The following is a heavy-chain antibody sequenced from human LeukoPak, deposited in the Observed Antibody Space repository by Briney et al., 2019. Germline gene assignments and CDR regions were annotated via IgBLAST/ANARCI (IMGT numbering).Heavy chain of an antibody. V-gene: IGHV1-69*01. CDR3: AGPRYLGRYGMDV. J-gene: IGHJ6*02. D-gene: IGHD3-10*01. Sequence: ASVKVSCKASGGTFSSYAISWVRQAPGQGLEWMGGIIPIFGTANYAQKFQGRVTITADESTSTAYMELSSLRSEDTAVYYCAGPRYLGRYGMDVWGQGTTVTVSS. CDR2: IIPIFGTA. CDR1: GGTFSSYA.